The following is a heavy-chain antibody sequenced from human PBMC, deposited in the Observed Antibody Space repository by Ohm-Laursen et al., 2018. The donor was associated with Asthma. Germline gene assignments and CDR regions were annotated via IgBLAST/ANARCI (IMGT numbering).Heavy chain of an antibody. CDR3: ARDGYNYGAGGMDV. D-gene: IGHD5-18*01. CDR2: IYVTGST. J-gene: IGHJ6*02. Sequence: TLSLTCTVSGGSLNSGGYYWTWIRQHPGKGLEWIGCIYVTGSTYYNPSLKSRVAMSIDTSKNHFSLNLSSVTAADTAVYYCARDGYNYGAGGMDVWGQGTTVTVSS. CDR1: GGSLNSGGYY. V-gene: IGHV4-31*03.